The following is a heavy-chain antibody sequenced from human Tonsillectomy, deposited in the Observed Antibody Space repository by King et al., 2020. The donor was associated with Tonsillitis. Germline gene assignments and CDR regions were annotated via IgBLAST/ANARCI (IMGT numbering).Heavy chain of an antibody. V-gene: IGHV3-23*03. D-gene: IGHD6-13*01. CDR3: AKDDGYSSSWYSFPPVY. CDR2: IYSGGSST. CDR1: GFTFSSYA. Sequence: VQLVESGGGLVQPGGSLRLSCAASGFTFSSYAMSWVRQAPGKGLEWVSVIYSGGSSTYYADSVKGRFTISRDNSKNTLYLQMNSLRAEDTAVYYCAKDDGYSSSWYSFPPVYWGQGTLVTVSS. J-gene: IGHJ4*02.